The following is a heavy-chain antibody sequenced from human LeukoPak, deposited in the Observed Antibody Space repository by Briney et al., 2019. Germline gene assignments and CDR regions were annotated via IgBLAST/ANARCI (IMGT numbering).Heavy chain of an antibody. D-gene: IGHD4-17*01. CDR3: ARGGTVTTGYTSFDY. CDR1: GFTFSSYS. Sequence: PGGSLRLSCAASGFTFSSYSMNWVRQAPGKGLEWLSYISSSSSTIYYADSVKGRFTISRDNAKNSLYLQMNSLRAEDTAVYYCARGGTVTTGYTSFDYWGQGALVTVSS. CDR2: ISSSSSTI. V-gene: IGHV3-48*04. J-gene: IGHJ4*02.